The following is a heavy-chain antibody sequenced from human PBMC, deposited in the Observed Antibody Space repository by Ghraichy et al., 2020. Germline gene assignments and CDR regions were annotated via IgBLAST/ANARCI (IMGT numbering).Heavy chain of an antibody. J-gene: IGHJ5*02. V-gene: IGHV4-39*01. CDR1: GGSISSNGNY. D-gene: IGHD4-23*01. CDR2: IYYGGSS. CDR3: ARLMVRPRVDL. Sequence: SETLSLTCTVSGGSISSNGNYWGWIRQPPGKGLEWIGSIYYGGSSQYNPSLKSRVTISVDTSKNQFSLKLSSVTAADTAVYYCARLMVRPRVDLWGQGTLVTVSS.